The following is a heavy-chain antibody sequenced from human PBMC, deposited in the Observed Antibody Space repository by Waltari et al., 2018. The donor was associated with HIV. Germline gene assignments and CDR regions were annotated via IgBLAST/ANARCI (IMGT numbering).Heavy chain of an antibody. CDR3: ARQACTSSTGLFMDNFDV. J-gene: IGHJ3*01. D-gene: IGHD2-2*01. CDR1: GGSLTGSDYF. CDR2: IYCSGSV. Sequence: QLQLQAPGPGLVQSSESLSLICNASGGSLTGSDYFWVWIRQPPGKGLEWMGNIYCSGSVYDNPCLKSRATICANASRNYFTWNLMSVTAADTAMYFCARQACTSSTGLFMDNFDVWGQGTLVTVSS. V-gene: IGHV4-39*01.